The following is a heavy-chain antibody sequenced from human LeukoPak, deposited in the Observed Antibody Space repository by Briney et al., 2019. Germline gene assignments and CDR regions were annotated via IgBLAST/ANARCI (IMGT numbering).Heavy chain of an antibody. D-gene: IGHD3-22*01. CDR2: FDPEDGGT. J-gene: IGHJ4*02. V-gene: IGHV1-24*01. Sequence: ASVKVSCKVSGYTLTELSMHWVRQAPGKGLEWMGGFDPEDGGTIYAQKFQGRVTMTEDTSTDTAYMELSSLRSEDTAVYYCATAERYYYDSSGYYWDYWGQGTLVTVSS. CDR1: GYTLTELS. CDR3: ATAERYYYDSSGYYWDY.